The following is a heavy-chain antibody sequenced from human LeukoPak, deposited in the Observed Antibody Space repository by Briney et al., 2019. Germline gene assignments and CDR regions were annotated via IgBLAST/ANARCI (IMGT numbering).Heavy chain of an antibody. J-gene: IGHJ5*02. CDR1: GYTFTSYY. Sequence: PGGSLRLSCAASGYTFTSYYMHWVRQAPGQGLEWMGIINPSGGSTSYAQKFQGRVTMTRDTSTSTVYMELSSLRSEDTAVYYCARDIAVAGTNWFDPWGQGTLVTVSS. CDR2: INPSGGST. V-gene: IGHV1-46*01. CDR3: ARDIAVAGTNWFDP. D-gene: IGHD6-19*01.